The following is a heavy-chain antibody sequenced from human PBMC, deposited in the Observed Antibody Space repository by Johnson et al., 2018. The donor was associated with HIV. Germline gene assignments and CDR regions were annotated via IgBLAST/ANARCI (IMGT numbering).Heavy chain of an antibody. Sequence: HLVESGGGVVRPGGSLRLSCAASGFTFDDYGMSWVRQAPGKGLEWVSGINWNGGSTGYADSVKGRFTISRDNAKNSLYLQMNSLRAEDTALYYCARADTAMVRGAFDIWGQGTMVTVSS. CDR2: INWNGGST. D-gene: IGHD5-18*01. J-gene: IGHJ3*02. CDR1: GFTFDDYG. CDR3: ARADTAMVRGAFDI. V-gene: IGHV3-20*04.